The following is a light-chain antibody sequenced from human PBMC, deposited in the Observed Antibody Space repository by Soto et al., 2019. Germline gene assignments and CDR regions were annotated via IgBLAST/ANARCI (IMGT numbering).Light chain of an antibody. CDR3: HQFNSY. V-gene: IGKV1-13*02. Sequence: AILLIQCPSSLSASVGDRVTITCRASQGISSALAWYQQKPGKAPKRVIYDASSLESGVPSRFNGSGSGKDFSLSIIHLQPEVFATFPCHQFNSYFAQGTGLEIK. CDR1: QGISSA. J-gene: IGKJ5*01. CDR2: DAS.